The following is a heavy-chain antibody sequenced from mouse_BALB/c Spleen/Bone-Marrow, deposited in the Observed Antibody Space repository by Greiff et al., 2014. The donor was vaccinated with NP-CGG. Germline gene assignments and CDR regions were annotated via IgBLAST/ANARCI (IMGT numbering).Heavy chain of an antibody. CDR2: IYPGSGNT. CDR1: GYTFTDYY. V-gene: IGHV1-77*01. CDR3: ARAASLDY. J-gene: IGHJ4*01. Sequence: VQLQQSGAELARPGASVKLSCKASGYTFTDYYVSSVKQRTGQGLEWIGEIYPGSGNTYYNEKFKGKATLTADRSSSTAYMQLSSLTSEDSAVYFCARAASLDYWGQGTSVTVSS.